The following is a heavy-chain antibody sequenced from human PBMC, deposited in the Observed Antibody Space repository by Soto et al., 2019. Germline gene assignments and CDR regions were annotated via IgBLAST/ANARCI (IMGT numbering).Heavy chain of an antibody. CDR2: IYYTGTT. CDR3: ARDPLRDGSGYSYGMDV. CDR1: GDSISSDY. D-gene: IGHD3-22*01. J-gene: IGHJ6*02. V-gene: IGHV4-59*01. Sequence: QVQLQESGPGLVKPSGTLSLTCTVSGDSISSDYWSWIRQPPGKGLEWIGYIYYTGTTNYNPSLKGRVTISVDTSKNQFSLKLGSVTAADTAVYYCARDPLRDGSGYSYGMDVWGPGTTVTVSS.